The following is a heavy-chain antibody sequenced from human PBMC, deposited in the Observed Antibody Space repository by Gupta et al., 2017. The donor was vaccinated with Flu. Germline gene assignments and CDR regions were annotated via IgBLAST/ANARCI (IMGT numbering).Heavy chain of an antibody. CDR2: INPNSGGT. CDR1: GYTFTGXY. J-gene: IGHJ3*02. D-gene: IGHD1-26*01. Sequence: QVQLVQSGAEVKKPGASVKVSCKASGYTFTGXYMXWVRQAPGQGLEWMGWINPNSGGTNYAQKFQGRVTMTRDTSISTAYMELSRLRSDDTAVYYCAREGSGSYYLDAFDIWGQGTMVTVSS. V-gene: IGHV1-2*02. CDR3: AREGSGSYYLDAFDI.